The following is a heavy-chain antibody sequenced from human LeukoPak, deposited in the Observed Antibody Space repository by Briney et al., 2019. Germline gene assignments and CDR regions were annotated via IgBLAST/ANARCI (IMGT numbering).Heavy chain of an antibody. D-gene: IGHD2-15*01. Sequence: GGSLRLSCAASGFTCSSYWMSWVRQAPGKGLEWVANIKQDGSEKYYVDSVKGRFTISRDNAKNSLYLQMNSLRAEDTAVYYCAREEVAFDYWGQGTLVTVSS. J-gene: IGHJ4*02. CDR3: AREEVAFDY. V-gene: IGHV3-7*01. CDR2: IKQDGSEK. CDR1: GFTCSSYW.